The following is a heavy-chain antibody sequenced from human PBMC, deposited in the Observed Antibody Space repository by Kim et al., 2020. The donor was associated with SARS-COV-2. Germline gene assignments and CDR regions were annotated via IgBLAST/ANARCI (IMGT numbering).Heavy chain of an antibody. D-gene: IGHD5-12*01. CDR1: GFTFDDYA. CDR2: ISWNSGSI. V-gene: IGHV3-9*01. Sequence: GGSLRLSCAASGFTFDDYAMHWVRQAPGKGLEWVSGISWNSGSIGYADSVKGRFTISRDNAKNSLYLQMNSLRAEDTALYYCAKDSRANPTGGYFDYWGQGTLVTGSS. J-gene: IGHJ4*02. CDR3: AKDSRANPTGGYFDY.